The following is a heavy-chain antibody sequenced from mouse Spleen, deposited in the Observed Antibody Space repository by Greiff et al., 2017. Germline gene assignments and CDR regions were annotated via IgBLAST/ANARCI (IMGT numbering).Heavy chain of an antibody. Sequence: VQLQQSGPELVKPGASVKMSCKASGYTFTDYNMHWVKQSHGKSLEWIGYINPNNGGTSYNQKFKGKATLTVNKSSSTAYMELRSLTSEDSAVYYCAKGTGRNYYAMDYWGQGTSVTVSS. CDR1: GYTFTDYN. J-gene: IGHJ4*01. D-gene: IGHD3-3*01. CDR2: INPNNGGT. CDR3: AKGTGRNYYAMDY. V-gene: IGHV1-22*01.